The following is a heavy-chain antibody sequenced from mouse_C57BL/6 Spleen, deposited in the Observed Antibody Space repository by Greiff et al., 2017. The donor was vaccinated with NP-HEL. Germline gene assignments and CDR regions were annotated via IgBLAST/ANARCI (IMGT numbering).Heavy chain of an antibody. CDR3: ARVIYDGYYGYAMDY. CDR1: GFTFSDYG. V-gene: IGHV5-17*01. Sequence: EVQGVESGGGLVKPGGSLKLSCAASGFTFSDYGMHWVRQAPEKGLEWVAYISSGSSTIYYADTVKGRFTNSRDNAKNTLFLQMTSLRSEDTAMYYCARVIYDGYYGYAMDYWGQGTSVTVSS. D-gene: IGHD2-3*01. CDR2: ISSGSSTI. J-gene: IGHJ4*01.